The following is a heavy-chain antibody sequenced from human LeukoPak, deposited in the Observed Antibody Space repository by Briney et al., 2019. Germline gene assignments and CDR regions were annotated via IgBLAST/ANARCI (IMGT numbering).Heavy chain of an antibody. CDR2: IIQDGSEI. J-gene: IGHJ4*02. Sequence: GGSLRLSCAASGFIFSSYWMSWVRQAPGKGLEWVANIIQDGSEIYYVDSVKGRFTISRDNAKNSLYLQMNSLRAEDTAVYYCARALDSWGQGTLVTVSS. CDR3: ARALDS. V-gene: IGHV3-7*03. CDR1: GFIFSSYW.